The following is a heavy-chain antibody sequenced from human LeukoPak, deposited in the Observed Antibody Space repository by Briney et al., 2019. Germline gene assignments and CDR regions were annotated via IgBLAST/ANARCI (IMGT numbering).Heavy chain of an antibody. V-gene: IGHV4-30-4*01. CDR1: GGSISSGDYY. CDR3: ARVGLRWQNENAFDI. CDR2: IYYSGST. J-gene: IGHJ3*02. Sequence: PSETLSLTCTVSGGSISSGDYYWSWIRQPPGKGLEWIGYIYYSGSTYYNPSLKSRVTISVDTSKNQFSLKLSSVTAADTAVYYCARVGLRWQNENAFDIWGQGTMVTVSS. D-gene: IGHD4-23*01.